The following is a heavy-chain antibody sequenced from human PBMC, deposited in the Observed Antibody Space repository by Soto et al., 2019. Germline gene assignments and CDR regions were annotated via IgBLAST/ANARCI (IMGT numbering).Heavy chain of an antibody. CDR2: ISGFNGQT. D-gene: IGHD3-10*01. J-gene: IGHJ4*02. V-gene: IGHV1-18*01. CDR3: ARVDPRGVAVVRDY. Sequence: QVQLVQSGPEVMKPGASVKVSCKASGNTIASHGFSWVRQAPGQGLEWMGWISGFNGQTNYALKFQGRVTLTTDTSTSTAYMELRSLRSDDTAVYFCARVDPRGVAVVRDYWGQGTLVTVSS. CDR1: GNTIASHG.